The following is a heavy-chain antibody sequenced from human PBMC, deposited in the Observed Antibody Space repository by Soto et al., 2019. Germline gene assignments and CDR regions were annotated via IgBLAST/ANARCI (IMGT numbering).Heavy chain of an antibody. CDR2: MNAGVGNT. CDR1: GYTFTDYA. V-gene: IGHV1-3*01. CDR3: ARDTGYTFGSLKY. D-gene: IGHD5-18*01. J-gene: IGHJ4*02. Sequence: HVELVQSGADVKKPGASVTISCKASGYTFTDYALHWVRQAPGQRLEWMGWMNAGVGNTLYSQKFNGRITITRDTSASTAYMELNSLKAEDTAIYYCARDTGYTFGSLKYWGPGTLVTVSS.